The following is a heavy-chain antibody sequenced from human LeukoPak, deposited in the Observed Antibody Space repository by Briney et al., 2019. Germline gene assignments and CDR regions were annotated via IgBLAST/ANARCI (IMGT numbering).Heavy chain of an antibody. J-gene: IGHJ4*02. D-gene: IGHD2-15*01. CDR1: GYTFSMYN. CDR3: ASELRHQDY. CDR2: INPSGGT. Sequence: GASVKVSCKASGYTFSMYNMHWVRQAPGQGLEWMGIINPSGGTSYAQKFQGRVTMTRDTSISTAYMELSSLRSEDTAVYYCASELRHQDYWGQGTLVTVSS. V-gene: IGHV1-46*01.